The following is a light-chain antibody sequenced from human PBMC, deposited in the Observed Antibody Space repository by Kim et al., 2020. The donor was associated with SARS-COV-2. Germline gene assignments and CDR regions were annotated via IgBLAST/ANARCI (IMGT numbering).Light chain of an antibody. Sequence: AGSICWTRSGGSSGSSYVEWCQERAGSWPTAVVYEDNQRPAGGPDRWSGSIDGSANAAWRTSAGLKTEDEADYCWQSYDSSNLWVFGGGTQLTGL. CDR1: GGSSGSSY. V-gene: IGLV6-57*01. CDR2: EDN. CDR3: QSYDSSNLWV. J-gene: IGLJ3*02.